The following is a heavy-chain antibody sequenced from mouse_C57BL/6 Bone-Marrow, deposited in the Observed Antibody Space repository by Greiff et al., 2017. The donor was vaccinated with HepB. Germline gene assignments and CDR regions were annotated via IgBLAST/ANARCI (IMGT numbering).Heavy chain of an antibody. J-gene: IGHJ3*01. D-gene: IGHD3-2*02. V-gene: IGHV1-54*01. Sequence: QVQLQQSGAELVRPGTSVKVSCKASGYAFTNYLIEWVKQRPGQGLEWIGVINPGSGGTNYNEKFKGKATLTADKSSSTAYMQLSSLTSEDSAVYFCARAAQARAWFAYWGQGTLVTVSA. CDR3: ARAAQARAWFAY. CDR1: GYAFTNYL. CDR2: INPGSGGT.